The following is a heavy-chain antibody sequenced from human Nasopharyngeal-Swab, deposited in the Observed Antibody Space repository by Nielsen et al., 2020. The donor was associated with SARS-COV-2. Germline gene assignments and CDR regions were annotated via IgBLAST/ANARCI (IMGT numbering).Heavy chain of an antibody. J-gene: IGHJ4*02. CDR3: AKGGTHYYDTLDW. CDR1: GFTFSSYA. CDR2: ISASGGST. D-gene: IGHD3-22*01. Sequence: GGSLRLSCAASGFTFSSYAMSWVRQAPGKGLGWVSAISASGGSTYYADSVKGRFTIPRENSKRTLFLQMNSLRAEDTALYYCAKGGTHYYDTLDWWGQGTLVSVSS. V-gene: IGHV3-23*01.